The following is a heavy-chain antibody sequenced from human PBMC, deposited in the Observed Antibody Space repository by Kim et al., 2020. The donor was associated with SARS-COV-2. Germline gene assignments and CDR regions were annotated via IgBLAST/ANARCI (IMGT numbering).Heavy chain of an antibody. CDR3: ATTTDIGTTSHQFDY. V-gene: IGHV3-7*01. Sequence: DSVKGRFTSSRDNAKNSLYLQMNSLRAEDTAVYYCATTTDIGTTSHQFDYWGQGTLVTVSS. D-gene: IGHD1-7*01. J-gene: IGHJ4*02.